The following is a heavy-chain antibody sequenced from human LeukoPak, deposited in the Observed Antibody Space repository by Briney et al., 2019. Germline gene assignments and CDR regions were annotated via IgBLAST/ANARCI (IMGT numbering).Heavy chain of an antibody. CDR1: GFTFSSYA. CDR2: ISYDGSNK. D-gene: IGHD3-10*01. Sequence: QPERSLRLSCAASGFTFSSYAMHWVRQAPGKGLEWMAVISYDGSNKYYADSVKGRFTISRDNSKNTLYLQMNSLRAEDTAVYYCAREDYGSGSYSGWGQGTLVTVSS. CDR3: AREDYGSGSYSG. V-gene: IGHV3-30*04. J-gene: IGHJ4*02.